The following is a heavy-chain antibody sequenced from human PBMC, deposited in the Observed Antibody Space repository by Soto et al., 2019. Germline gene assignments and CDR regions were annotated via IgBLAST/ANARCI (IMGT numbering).Heavy chain of an antibody. Sequence: GGSLRLSCAASGFTFSSYGMHWVRQAPGKGLEWVAVISYDGSNKYYADSVKGRFTISRDNSKNTLYLQMNSLRAKDTAVYYCAKDSGVVVVPAAPFYGMDVWGQGTTVTVSS. D-gene: IGHD2-2*01. CDR1: GFTFSSYG. V-gene: IGHV3-30*18. J-gene: IGHJ6*02. CDR2: ISYDGSNK. CDR3: AKDSGVVVVPAAPFYGMDV.